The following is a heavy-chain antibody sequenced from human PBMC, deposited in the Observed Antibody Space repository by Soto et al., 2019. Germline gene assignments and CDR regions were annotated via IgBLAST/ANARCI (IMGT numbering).Heavy chain of an antibody. CDR3: ARHRCSGGSCHTNYYGMDV. CDR2: INHSGST. V-gene: IGHV4-34*01. CDR1: GGSFSGYY. Sequence: SETLSLTCAVYGGSFSGYYWSWIRQPPGKGLEWMGEINHSGSTNYNPSLKSRVTISVDTSKNQFSLKLSPVTAADTAVYYCARHRCSGGSCHTNYYGMDVWGQGTPVTVSS. J-gene: IGHJ6*02. D-gene: IGHD2-15*01.